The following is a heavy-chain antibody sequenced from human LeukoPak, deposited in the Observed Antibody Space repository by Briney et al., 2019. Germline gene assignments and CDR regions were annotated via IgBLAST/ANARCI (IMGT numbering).Heavy chain of an antibody. D-gene: IGHD2-15*01. Sequence: PGGSLRLSCAASGFTFSSYAMSWVRQAPGKGLEWVSAISGSGGSTYYADSVKGRFTISRDNSKNTLSLQMNSLRAEDTAVYYCAKDLSSVVVVAATPFGYWGQGTLVTVSS. CDR2: ISGSGGST. J-gene: IGHJ4*02. CDR1: GFTFSSYA. V-gene: IGHV3-23*01. CDR3: AKDLSSVVVVAATPFGY.